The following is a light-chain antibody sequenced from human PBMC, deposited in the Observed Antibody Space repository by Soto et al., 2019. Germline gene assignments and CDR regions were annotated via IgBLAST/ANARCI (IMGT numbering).Light chain of an antibody. V-gene: IGKV1-12*01. Sequence: DIQMTQSPSSVSASVGDRVTVTCRASQAISSWLEGYQQKPGKEPHLLIYAASTLQSGVPSRFSDIGSGTDFTLTISSLQPEDFATYYCHQLNNYPLTFGGGTKVDIK. CDR3: HQLNNYPLT. CDR2: AAS. J-gene: IGKJ4*01. CDR1: QAISSW.